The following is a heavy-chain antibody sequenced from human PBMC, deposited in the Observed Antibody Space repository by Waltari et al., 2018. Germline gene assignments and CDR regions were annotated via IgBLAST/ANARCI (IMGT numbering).Heavy chain of an antibody. CDR3: ATARDEQTAMVYFDK. V-gene: IGHV3-66*02. J-gene: IGHJ4*02. D-gene: IGHD5-18*01. CDR2: MYPAGSS. Sequence: EVILVESGGGLVHPGGSLKLSCAASGFSVRTTNMRWVRQAPGRGLEWVSIMYPAGSSYNADSVEGRFTMSRDISKNMVHLQMNRLRLEDSATYYCATARDEQTAMVYFDKWGQGTLVSVSS. CDR1: GFSVRTTN.